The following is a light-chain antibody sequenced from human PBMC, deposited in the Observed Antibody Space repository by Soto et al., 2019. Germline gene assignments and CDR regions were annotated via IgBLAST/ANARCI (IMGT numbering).Light chain of an antibody. CDR3: QQSYSTTWT. Sequence: DIQMTQSPSTLPASLGDRVTITCRASQGISTYLNWYQQKPGKAPKLLIYAASSLQSGVPSRFSGSGSETDFTLTISSLQPEDFATYSCQQSYSTTWTFGQGTKVDIK. CDR1: QGISTY. J-gene: IGKJ1*01. CDR2: AAS. V-gene: IGKV1-39*01.